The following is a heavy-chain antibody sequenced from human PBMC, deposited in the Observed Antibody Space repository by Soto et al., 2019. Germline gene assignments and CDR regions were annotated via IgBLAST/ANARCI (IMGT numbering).Heavy chain of an antibody. V-gene: IGHV1-69*13. D-gene: IGHD3-22*01. CDR3: ARVADYYDSSGYYLFDY. Sequence: ASVKVSCKASGGTFSSYAISWVRQAPGQGLEWMGGIIPIFGTANYAQKFQGRVTITADESTSTAYMELSSLRSEDTAVYYCARVADYYDSSGYYLFDYWGQGTLVTVSS. J-gene: IGHJ4*02. CDR1: GGTFSSYA. CDR2: IIPIFGTA.